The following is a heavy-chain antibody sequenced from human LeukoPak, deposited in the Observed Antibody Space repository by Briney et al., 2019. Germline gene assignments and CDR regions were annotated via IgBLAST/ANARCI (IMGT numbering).Heavy chain of an antibody. CDR1: VFTFRSYS. D-gene: IGHD6-13*01. Sequence: GGSLRLSYAASVFTFRSYSMIWVRQVPGKGLEWVSHISSGSESSTYYADSVKGRFTISRDNAKNSLYLQMNSLRDEDTAVYYCAREYSSSYYFDYWGQRTLVTVSS. CDR3: AREYSSSYYFDY. V-gene: IGHV3-48*02. J-gene: IGHJ4*02. CDR2: ISSGSESST.